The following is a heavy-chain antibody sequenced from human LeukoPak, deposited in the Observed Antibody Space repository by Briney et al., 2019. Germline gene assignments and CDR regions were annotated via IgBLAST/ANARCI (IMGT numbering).Heavy chain of an antibody. CDR2: ISGSGGST. CDR3: AREPPGTTGTTRAFDY. Sequence: PGGSLRLSCAASGFTFSSYAMSWVRQAPGKGLEWVSAISGSGGSTYYADSVKGRLTISRDNSKNTLYLQMNSLRAEDTAVYYCAREPPGTTGTTRAFDYWGQGTLVTVSS. D-gene: IGHD1-1*01. V-gene: IGHV3-23*01. CDR1: GFTFSSYA. J-gene: IGHJ4*02.